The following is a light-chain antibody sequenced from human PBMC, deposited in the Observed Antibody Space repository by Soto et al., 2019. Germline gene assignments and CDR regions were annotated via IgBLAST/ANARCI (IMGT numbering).Light chain of an antibody. V-gene: IGKV3-15*01. J-gene: IGKJ1*01. Sequence: EIVMTQSPATLSVSPGERATLSCRASQSVSGNLAWYQQKPGQAPRLLIYGASTRATGIPARFSGSGSGTEFTLTISSLQSEDFGVYYCQQYNDWPETFGQGTKVEIK. CDR3: QQYNDWPET. CDR2: GAS. CDR1: QSVSGN.